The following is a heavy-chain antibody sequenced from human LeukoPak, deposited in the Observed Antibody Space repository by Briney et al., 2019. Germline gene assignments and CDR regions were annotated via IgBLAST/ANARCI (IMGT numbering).Heavy chain of an antibody. V-gene: IGHV1-2*02. CDR1: VYTFTRYY. CDR3: AREDYYDFWSGYPN. Sequence: GASVNVSCKASVYTFTRYYMHWVRQAPGKGLEWMGWINPNSGDTNYAQKFQGRVTMTRDTSISTAYMELSRLRSDDTAVYYCAREDYYDFWSGYPNWGQGTLVTVSS. CDR2: INPNSGDT. D-gene: IGHD3-3*01. J-gene: IGHJ4*02.